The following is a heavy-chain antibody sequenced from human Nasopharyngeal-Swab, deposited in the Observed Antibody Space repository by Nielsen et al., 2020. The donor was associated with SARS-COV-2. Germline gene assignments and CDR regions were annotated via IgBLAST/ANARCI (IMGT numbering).Heavy chain of an antibody. CDR3: ARGQYTHQNYYYYGMDV. CDR2: ISYDGSNK. Sequence: GESLKISCAASRFTFSSYAMHWVRQAPGKGLEWVAVISYDGSNKYYADSVKGRFTISRDNSKNTLYLQMNSLRAEDTAVYYCARGQYTHQNYYYYGMDVWGQGTTVTVSS. V-gene: IGHV3-30*04. D-gene: IGHD2-2*02. J-gene: IGHJ6*02. CDR1: RFTFSSYA.